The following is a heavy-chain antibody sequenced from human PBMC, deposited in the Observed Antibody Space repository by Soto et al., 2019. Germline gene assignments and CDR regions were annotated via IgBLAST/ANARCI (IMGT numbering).Heavy chain of an antibody. D-gene: IGHD1-1*01. V-gene: IGHV1-69*13. CDR2: IIPIFGTA. J-gene: IGHJ5*02. Sequence: SVKVSCKASGRTFSSYAIRLVRQAPGQGLEWMGGIIPIFGTANYAQKFQVRVTITADESTSTAYMELSSLRSEDTAVYYCARDPRAATGPLYKWFDPWGQGTLVTVSS. CDR3: ARDPRAATGPLYKWFDP. CDR1: GRTFSSYA.